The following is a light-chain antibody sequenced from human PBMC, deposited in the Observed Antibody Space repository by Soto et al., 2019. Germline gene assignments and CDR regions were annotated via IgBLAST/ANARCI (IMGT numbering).Light chain of an antibody. J-gene: IGLJ1*01. Sequence: SYELTQPPSVSVAPEKTARITCGGNNIGSKRVHWYRQKPGQAPVLVIYYDSDRPSGIPERFSGSNSENTATLTISRVEAGDEADYYCQVWDITTDHYVFGTGTKLTVL. V-gene: IGLV3-21*04. CDR2: YDS. CDR1: NIGSKR. CDR3: QVWDITTDHYV.